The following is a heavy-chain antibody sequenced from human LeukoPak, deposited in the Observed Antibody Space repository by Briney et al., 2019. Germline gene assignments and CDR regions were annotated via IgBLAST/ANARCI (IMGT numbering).Heavy chain of an antibody. D-gene: IGHD2-2*02. V-gene: IGHV3-15*01. CDR1: GFSFSKDG. J-gene: IGHJ3*02. CDR2: IKSKADGGTT. CDR3: TTYTDKDAFAI. Sequence: GGSLRLSCAASGFSFSKDGVSWVRDAPGRGRECGRRIKSKADGGTTDYAAPVNGRFTISRDDSKNMLHLQMNSLQNEDTAVYFCTTYTDKDAFAIWGQGTMVTVSA.